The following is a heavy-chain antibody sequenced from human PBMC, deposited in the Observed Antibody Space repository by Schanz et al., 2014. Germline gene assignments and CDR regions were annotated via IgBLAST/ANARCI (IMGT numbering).Heavy chain of an antibody. Sequence: VQLVESGGGLVQPGGSLRLSCAASGFSVGNKYMNWVRQPPGRGLEWVSYIGNGGVTIYYADSVKGRFTISRDNSKNSLYLQMNSLRAEDTGLYFCARGGSGSHYRLDYWGQGTLVTVSS. D-gene: IGHD1-26*01. CDR2: IGNGGVTI. J-gene: IGHJ4*02. CDR3: ARGGSGSHYRLDY. V-gene: IGHV3-11*04. CDR1: GFSVGNKY.